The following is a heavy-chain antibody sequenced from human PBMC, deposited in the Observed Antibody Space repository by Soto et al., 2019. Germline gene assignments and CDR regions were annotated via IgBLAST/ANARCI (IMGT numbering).Heavy chain of an antibody. CDR2: INPSGDSR. D-gene: IGHD3-10*01. CDR1: GFSFSDYF. V-gene: IGHV1-46*01. J-gene: IGHJ4*02. CDR3: ARDYYGSGSPRSPFFY. Sequence: ASVKVSCKASGFSFSDYFMHWVRQAPGQGLEWMGIINPSGDSRNYAQKFQGRVTITRDTSTSTVYMDLSSLRYEDTAVYYCARDYYGSGSPRSPFFYWGQGTLVTVSS.